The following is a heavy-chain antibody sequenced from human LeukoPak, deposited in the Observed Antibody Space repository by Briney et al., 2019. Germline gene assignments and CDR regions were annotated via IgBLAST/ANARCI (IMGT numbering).Heavy chain of an antibody. J-gene: IGHJ5*02. D-gene: IGHD3-22*01. CDR2: ISSSGSYT. CDR3: ARVSDYGSSGYYYSA. Sequence: GSLRLSCAASGFTFSDYYMSWIRQAPGKGLEWVSYISSSGSYTNYADSVKGRFTISRDNAKNSLYLQMNSLRAEDTAVYYCARVSDYGSSGYYYSAWGQGTLVTVSS. V-gene: IGHV3-11*05. CDR1: GFTFSDYY.